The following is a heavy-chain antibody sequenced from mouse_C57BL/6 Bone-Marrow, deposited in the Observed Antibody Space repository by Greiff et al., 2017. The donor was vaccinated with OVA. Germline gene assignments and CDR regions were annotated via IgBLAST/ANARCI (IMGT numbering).Heavy chain of an antibody. V-gene: IGHV1-9*01. J-gene: IGHJ1*03. Sequence: VQLQQSGAELMKPGASVKLSCKATGYTFTGYWIEWVKQRPGHGLEWIGEILPGSGSTNYNEKFKGKATFTADTSSNTAYMQLSSLTTEDSAIYYCARREVITTVVARYFDVWGTGTTVTVSS. CDR2: ILPGSGST. CDR3: ARREVITTVVARYFDV. CDR1: GYTFTGYW. D-gene: IGHD1-1*01.